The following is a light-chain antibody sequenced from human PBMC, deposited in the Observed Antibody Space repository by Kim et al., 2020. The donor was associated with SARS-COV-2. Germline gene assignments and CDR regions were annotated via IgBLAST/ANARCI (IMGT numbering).Light chain of an antibody. Sequence: GQMFTISWSGSRSNIGSNVVNWYQQLPGTAPKLLIYSNDYRPSGVPDRFSGSKSGTSASLDISGLQSEDEADYYCAAWDDSLNGSVFGGGTKVTVL. CDR2: SND. J-gene: IGLJ3*02. V-gene: IGLV1-44*01. CDR1: RSNIGSNV. CDR3: AAWDDSLNGSV.